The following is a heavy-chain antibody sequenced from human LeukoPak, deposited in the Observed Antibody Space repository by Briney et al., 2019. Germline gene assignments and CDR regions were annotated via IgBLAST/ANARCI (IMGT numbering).Heavy chain of an antibody. CDR2: INHNGNVN. V-gene: IGHV3-7*03. Sequence: GGSLRLSCAASGFTFSSYWMNWARQAPGKGLEWVASINHNGNVNYYVDSVKGRFTISRDNANNSLYLQMSNSRAADPAVYFRARGVGLAVWGQGATVTVSS. CDR3: ARGVGLAV. J-gene: IGHJ6*02. CDR1: GFTFSSYW. D-gene: IGHD3-16*01.